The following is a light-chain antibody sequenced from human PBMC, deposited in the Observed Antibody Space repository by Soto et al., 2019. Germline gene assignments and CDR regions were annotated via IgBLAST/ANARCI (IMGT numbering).Light chain of an antibody. J-gene: IGLJ1*01. CDR2: DAS. CDR3: CSYAGSYTDV. Sequence: QSALTQPRSVSGSPGQSVTISCTGTSSDVGGYNYVSWYQQHPGKAPKLMIYDASKRPSGVPDRFSGSKSGNTASLTISGLQAEDEADYYCCSYAGSYTDVFGTGTKLTVL. V-gene: IGLV2-11*01. CDR1: SSDVGGYNY.